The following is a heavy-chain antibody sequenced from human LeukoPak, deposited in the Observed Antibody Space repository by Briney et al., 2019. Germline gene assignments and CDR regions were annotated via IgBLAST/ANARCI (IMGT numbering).Heavy chain of an antibody. CDR3: AKGKGSSSSSIDW. D-gene: IGHD2-15*01. Sequence: GGPLRLSCAASGFIFNTYHMSWVRHATGKGLEGVSAISGSGGSTYYADSVKGRFTISRDNSKNTLYLQIHSLRAEDTAVYYCAKGKGSSSSSIDWWGQGTLVTVSS. CDR1: GFIFNTYH. J-gene: IGHJ4*02. V-gene: IGHV3-23*01. CDR2: ISGSGGST.